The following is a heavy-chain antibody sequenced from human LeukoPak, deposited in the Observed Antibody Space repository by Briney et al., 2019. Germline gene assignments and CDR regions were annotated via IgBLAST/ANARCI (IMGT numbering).Heavy chain of an antibody. Sequence: PGGSLRLSCAAPGFTFSRYSMNWVRQAPGKGLEWVSSIGGTTPYIYYADSVKGRFTISRDNAKNSLYLQMNSLRAEDTAVYYCARGCGGDCYSELDHWGQGTLVTVPS. CDR1: GFTFSRYS. CDR2: IGGTTPYI. J-gene: IGHJ4*02. D-gene: IGHD2-21*02. CDR3: ARGCGGDCYSELDH. V-gene: IGHV3-21*01.